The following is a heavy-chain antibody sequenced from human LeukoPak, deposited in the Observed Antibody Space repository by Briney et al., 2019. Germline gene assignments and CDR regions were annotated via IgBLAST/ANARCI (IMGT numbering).Heavy chain of an antibody. Sequence: GESLKISCKGSGYNFASQWIGWVRQMPGKGLEWMGIIFPGDSDTRYSPSFQGQVTISADKSISTAYLQWSSLKASDTAMYYCARSSGAATFDYWGQGTLVTVSS. CDR1: GYNFASQW. CDR3: ARSSGAATFDY. D-gene: IGHD2-15*01. CDR2: IFPGDSDT. J-gene: IGHJ4*02. V-gene: IGHV5-51*01.